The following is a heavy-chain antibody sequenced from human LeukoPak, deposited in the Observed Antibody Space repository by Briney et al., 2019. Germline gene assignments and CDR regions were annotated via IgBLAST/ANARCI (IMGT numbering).Heavy chain of an antibody. D-gene: IGHD3-10*01. Sequence: SETLSLTCAVYGGSFSGYYWSWIRQPPGKGLEWIGEINHSGSTYYNPSLKSRVTISVDTSKNQFSLKLSSVTAADTAVYYCARDLRGAALNWFDPWGQGTLVTVSS. CDR2: INHSGST. CDR1: GGSFSGYY. V-gene: IGHV4-34*01. J-gene: IGHJ5*02. CDR3: ARDLRGAALNWFDP.